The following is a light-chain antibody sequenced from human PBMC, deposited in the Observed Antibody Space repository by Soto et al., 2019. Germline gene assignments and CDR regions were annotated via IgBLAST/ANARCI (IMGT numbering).Light chain of an antibody. CDR2: GAS. CDR3: QQYNSYFT. Sequence: EIAMTQSPATLSVSPGERATLSCRASQSVSSNLAWYQQKPGQAPRLLIYGASTRATGIPARFSGSGSGTEFTLTISSLQPDDFATYYCQQYNSYFTFGQGTRLEI. V-gene: IGKV3-15*01. J-gene: IGKJ5*01. CDR1: QSVSSN.